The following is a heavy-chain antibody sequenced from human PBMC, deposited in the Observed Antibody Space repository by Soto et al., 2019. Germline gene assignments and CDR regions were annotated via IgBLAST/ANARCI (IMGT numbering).Heavy chain of an antibody. V-gene: IGHV4-38-2*01. CDR1: GFPVSYGYY. CDR3: ARTPAVGPGGIFYYYGMDV. D-gene: IGHD1-26*01. CDR2: IYQSGKT. Sequence: SETLSLTCGVSGFPVSYGYYWGWIRQPPGKGLEWLGSIYQSGKTYYNPSLKSRLTLSMDTSKNQFSLKLSSVTAADTAVYYCARTPAVGPGGIFYYYGMDVWGQGTTVTVSS. J-gene: IGHJ6*02.